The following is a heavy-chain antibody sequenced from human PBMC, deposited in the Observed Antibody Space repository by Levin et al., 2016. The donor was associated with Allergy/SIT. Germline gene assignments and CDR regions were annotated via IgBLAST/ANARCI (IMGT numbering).Heavy chain of an antibody. CDR3: AKIALRGSYENYYGMDV. CDR2: ISGSGGST. V-gene: IGHV3-23*01. CDR1: GFTFSSYA. Sequence: GESLKISCAASGFTFSSYAMSWVRQAPGKGLEWVSAISGSGGSTYYADSVKGRFTISRDNSKNTLYLQMNSLRAEDTAVYYCAKIALRGSYENYYGMDVWGQGTTVTVSS. J-gene: IGHJ6*02. D-gene: IGHD1-26*01.